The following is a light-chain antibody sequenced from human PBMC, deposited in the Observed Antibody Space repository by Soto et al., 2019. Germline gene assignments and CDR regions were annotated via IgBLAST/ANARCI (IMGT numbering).Light chain of an antibody. CDR3: NSYTSSTTLVI. CDR1: SSDVGAYNY. Sequence: QSVLTQPASVSGSPGQSITISCTGTSSDVGAYNYVSWYQQHPGKAPKLMIYEVSNRPSGVSNRFSGSKSGNTASLTISGLQAEDEADYYCNSYTSSTTLVIFGGGTKVTVL. V-gene: IGLV2-14*01. J-gene: IGLJ2*01. CDR2: EVS.